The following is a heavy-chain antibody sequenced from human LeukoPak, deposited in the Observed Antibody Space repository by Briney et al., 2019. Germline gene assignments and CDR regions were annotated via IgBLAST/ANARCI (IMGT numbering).Heavy chain of an antibody. V-gene: IGHV4-59*01. CDR2: IYYSGST. Sequence: PSETLSLTCTVSGGSISSYYWSWIRQPPGKGLEWIGYIYYSGSTNYNPSLKSRVTISVDTSKNQFSLKLSSVTAADTAVYYCARDQGYSSSSLWFDPWGQGTLVTVSS. J-gene: IGHJ5*02. CDR3: ARDQGYSSSSLWFDP. D-gene: IGHD6-6*01. CDR1: GGSISSYY.